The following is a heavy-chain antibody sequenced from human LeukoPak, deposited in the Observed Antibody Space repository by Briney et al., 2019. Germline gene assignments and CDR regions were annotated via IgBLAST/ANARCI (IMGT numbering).Heavy chain of an antibody. J-gene: IGHJ4*02. CDR2: ISAYNGNT. Sequence: ASVTVSCRASGYTFTSYDFSWMRQAPGQGLEWMGWISAYNGNTNYAQNLQGRVTMSTDTSTSTAYMELRSLRSDDTAVYYCARQGYGGNSQGAADYWGQGTLVTVSS. V-gene: IGHV1-18*01. D-gene: IGHD4-23*01. CDR3: ARQGYGGNSQGAADY. CDR1: GYTFTSYD.